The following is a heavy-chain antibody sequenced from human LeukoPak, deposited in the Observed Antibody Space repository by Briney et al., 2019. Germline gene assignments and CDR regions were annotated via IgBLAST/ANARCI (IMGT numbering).Heavy chain of an antibody. CDR3: AKETRVWSGIWNFDC. CDR1: GFSFSNYG. CDR2: IWLDGTNE. D-gene: IGHD3-3*01. V-gene: IGHV3-33*06. J-gene: IGHJ4*02. Sequence: GRSLRLSCLASGFSFSNYGMHWVHQAPGKGLEWVAVIWLDGTNEDYADSVKGRFTISRDNSKNTLYLQMNSLRAEDTAVYYCAKETRVWSGIWNFDCWGQGTLVTVSS.